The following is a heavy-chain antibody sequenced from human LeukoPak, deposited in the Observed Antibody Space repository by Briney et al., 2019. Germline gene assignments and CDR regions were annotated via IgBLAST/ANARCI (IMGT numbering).Heavy chain of an antibody. Sequence: PGGSLRLSCAASGFIFSEHSMGWVRLAPGKGLEWVSSISSSSRPIYYADSVKGRFTISRDNAKNSLFLQMHSLRADDTAVYYCVTGDDPDYAWENHRLDAFDIWGQGTMVTVSS. CDR2: ISSSSRPI. V-gene: IGHV3-21*01. CDR3: VTGDDPDYAWENHRLDAFDI. J-gene: IGHJ3*02. CDR1: GFIFSEHS. D-gene: IGHD3-16*01.